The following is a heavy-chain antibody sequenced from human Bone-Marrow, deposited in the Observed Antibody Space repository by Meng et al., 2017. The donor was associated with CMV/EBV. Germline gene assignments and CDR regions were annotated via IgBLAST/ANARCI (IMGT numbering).Heavy chain of an antibody. CDR1: GYTFTSYG. Sequence: ASVKVSCKASGYTFTSYGISWVRQAPGQGLEWMGWISAYNGNTNFAQNLQGRVTMTADTSTSTAYMELRSLRSDDTAVYYCARGDIVVVPAAIHYYYYGMDVWGQGTTVTVSS. D-gene: IGHD2-2*02. CDR3: ARGDIVVVPAAIHYYYYGMDV. V-gene: IGHV1-18*01. CDR2: ISAYNGNT. J-gene: IGHJ6*02.